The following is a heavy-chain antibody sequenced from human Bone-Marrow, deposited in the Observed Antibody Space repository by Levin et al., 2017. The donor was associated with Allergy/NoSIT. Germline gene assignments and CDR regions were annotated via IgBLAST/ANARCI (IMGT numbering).Heavy chain of an antibody. V-gene: IGHV1-2*02. CDR1: GYTFTGYY. J-gene: IGHJ3*02. CDR3: VREDRGVAATNTWAFDI. CDR2: INPNSGDS. D-gene: IGHD6-25*01. Sequence: HGESLKISCKASGYTFTGYYMHWVRQAPGQGLEWMGWINPNSGDSNYAQKFQGRVTMTTDTSINTAYMELRSLRSDDTAVYFCVREDRGVAATNTWAFDIWGQGTMVTVSS.